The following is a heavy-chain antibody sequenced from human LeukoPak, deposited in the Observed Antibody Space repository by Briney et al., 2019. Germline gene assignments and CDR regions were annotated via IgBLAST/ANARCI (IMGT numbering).Heavy chain of an antibody. V-gene: IGHV4-39*07. CDR2: IYYSGST. CDR3: AGAGTFYYDRSRYSPYALDI. CDR1: GGSISSSSYY. Sequence: PSETLSLTCTVSGGSISSSSYYWGWIRQPPGKGLEWIGSIYYSGSTYYNPSLKSRVTISVDTSKNQLSLQLNSVTPEDTAVYYCAGAGTFYYDRSRYSPYALDIWGQGTMVTVSS. D-gene: IGHD3-22*01. J-gene: IGHJ3*02.